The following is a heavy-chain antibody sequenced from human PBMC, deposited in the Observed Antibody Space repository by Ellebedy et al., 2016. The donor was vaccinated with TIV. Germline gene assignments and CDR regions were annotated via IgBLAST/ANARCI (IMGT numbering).Heavy chain of an antibody. CDR2: IYSGGST. J-gene: IGHJ6*02. CDR1: GFTVSSNY. CDR3: ARDGNYGDIGPTYGMDV. D-gene: IGHD4-17*01. Sequence: GESLKISXAASGFTVSSNYMSWVRQAPGKGLEWVSVIYSGGSTYYADSVKGRFTISRDNSKNTLYLQMNSLRAEDTAVYYCARDGNYGDIGPTYGMDVWGQGTTVTVSS. V-gene: IGHV3-66*01.